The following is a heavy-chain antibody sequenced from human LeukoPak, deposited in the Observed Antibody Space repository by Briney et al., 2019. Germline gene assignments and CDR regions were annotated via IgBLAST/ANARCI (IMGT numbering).Heavy chain of an antibody. CDR1: GFTFSSYA. J-gene: IGHJ5*02. D-gene: IGHD3-3*01. CDR3: ANSSNYEFWSGFGYFDP. V-gene: IGHV3-23*01. CDR2: ISGSGGST. Sequence: PGGSLRLSCAASGFTFSSYAMSWVRQAPGKGLEWVSTISGSGGSTYYADSVKGQFTISRDNSKNTLYLQMNSLRAEDTAVYYCANSSNYEFWSGFGYFDPWGQGTLVTVSS.